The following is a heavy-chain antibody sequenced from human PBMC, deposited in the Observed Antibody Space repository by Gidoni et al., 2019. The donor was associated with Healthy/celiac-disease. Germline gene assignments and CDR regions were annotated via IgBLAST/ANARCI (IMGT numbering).Heavy chain of an antibody. J-gene: IGHJ6*02. CDR1: GYTFTSYD. Sequence: QVQLVQSGAEVNKPGASVKVSCTASGYTFTSYDFNWERRATGQGLEWMGWMNPNSGNTGYAQKFQGRVTMTRNNSISTAYMELSSLRSEDTAVYYCARGAYRPPHSSGWYEATHYGMDVWGQGTTVTVSS. CDR3: ARGAYRPPHSSGWYEATHYGMDV. V-gene: IGHV1-8*01. D-gene: IGHD6-19*01. CDR2: MNPNSGNT.